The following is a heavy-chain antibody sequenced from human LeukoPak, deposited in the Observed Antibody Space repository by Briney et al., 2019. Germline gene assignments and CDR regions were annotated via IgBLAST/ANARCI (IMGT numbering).Heavy chain of an antibody. CDR1: GFTFSDYY. Sequence: GGSLRLSCAASGFTFSDYYMSWIRQAPGKGLEWVSVIYSGGSTYYADSVKGRFTISRDNSKNTLYLQMNSLRAEDTAVYYCARVLGNYYDSSGSYVDYWGQGTLVTVSS. V-gene: IGHV3-53*01. CDR3: ARVLGNYYDSSGSYVDY. J-gene: IGHJ4*02. D-gene: IGHD3-22*01. CDR2: IYSGGST.